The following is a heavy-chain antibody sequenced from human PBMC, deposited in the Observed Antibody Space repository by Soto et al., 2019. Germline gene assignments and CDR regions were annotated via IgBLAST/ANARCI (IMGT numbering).Heavy chain of an antibody. CDR1: VGSVSSATYF. CDR2: ILHSGSA. V-gene: IGHV4-61*01. Sequence: QVQLQESGPGLVKPSETLSLTCPVSVGSVSSATYFWSWVRQPPGRGLEWIAYILHSGSAMYNPSLKSRVTILLNTSKTQFSPRLTSVTAADTAVYYCARGMYNSGWNLDLWGQGTVVTVSS. CDR3: ARGMYNSGWNLDL. D-gene: IGHD6-19*01. J-gene: IGHJ5*02.